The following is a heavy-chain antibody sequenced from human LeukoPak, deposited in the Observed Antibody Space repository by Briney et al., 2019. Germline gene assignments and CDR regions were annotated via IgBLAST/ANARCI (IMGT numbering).Heavy chain of an antibody. CDR2: IYSSGST. J-gene: IGHJ4*02. CDR3: ARVSYLVAAKIEKVVVTADLNYFDY. V-gene: IGHV4-61*02. Sequence: PSETLSLTCTVSGGSISSGRYYWSWIRQPAGKGLEWIGRIYSSGSTKYNPSLKSRVTISVDTSKNQFSLKLSSVTAADTAVYYCARVSYLVAAKIEKVVVTADLNYFDYWGQGTLVTVSS. CDR1: GGSISSGRYY. D-gene: IGHD2-21*02.